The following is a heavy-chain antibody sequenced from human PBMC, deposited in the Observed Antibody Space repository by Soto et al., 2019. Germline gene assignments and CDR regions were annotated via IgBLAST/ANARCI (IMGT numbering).Heavy chain of an antibody. Sequence: QLQLQESGSGLVKPSETLSLTCTVSNGSISSRSSYWGWIRQTPGKGLEWIGSIYYIGNTDYNPSLKRRVTISIDTANTRFSLKLNSVTAADTAVYFCGGQDYGAKGYDFENWGQGTLVTVSS. CDR2: IYYIGNT. CDR3: GGQDYGAKGYDFEN. J-gene: IGHJ4*02. V-gene: IGHV4-39*01. CDR1: NGSISSRSSY. D-gene: IGHD4-17*01.